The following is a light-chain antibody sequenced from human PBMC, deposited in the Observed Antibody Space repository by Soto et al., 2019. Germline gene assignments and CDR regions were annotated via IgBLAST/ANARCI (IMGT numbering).Light chain of an antibody. CDR3: QQYNNWPPWT. Sequence: VMTQSQTPLSLSPGERATLSCRASQSVTTNMAWYQQKPGQAPRLLIYGASTRATGIPARFSGSGSGTDFTLTISSLQSEDFAVYYCQQYNNWPPWTFGQGTKVDIK. J-gene: IGKJ1*01. CDR1: QSVTTN. V-gene: IGKV3-15*01. CDR2: GAS.